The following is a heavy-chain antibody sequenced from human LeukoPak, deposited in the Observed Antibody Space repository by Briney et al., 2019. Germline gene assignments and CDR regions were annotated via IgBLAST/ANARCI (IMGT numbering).Heavy chain of an antibody. CDR3: SRAIRQSGDAFDI. D-gene: IGHD3-10*01. J-gene: IGHJ3*02. CDR1: GFTFGDYP. Sequence: AGGSLSLSCTASGFTFGDYPMGWFRLAPGQGTGLEGFIRSITYGETTEYAASVKGRFTISKDDSKTISYLLMNSLKAEDTAFYYCSRAIRQSGDAFDIWGRGTMVTVSS. V-gene: IGHV3-49*03. CDR2: IRSITYGETT.